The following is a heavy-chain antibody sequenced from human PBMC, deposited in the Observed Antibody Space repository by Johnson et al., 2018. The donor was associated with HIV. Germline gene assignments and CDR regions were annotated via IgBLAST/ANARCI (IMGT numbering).Heavy chain of an antibody. J-gene: IGHJ3*02. Sequence: QVQLLESGGGVVQPGRSLRLSCAASGFTFSSYGMHWVRQAPGKGLEWVAVIWYDGTNRYYGDSVKGRFTISRDNSKNTVYLQMNGLRAEDTAVYHCAKDLFSSSLTNDAFDIGGQGTMVTVSS. CDR2: IWYDGTNR. D-gene: IGHD6-19*01. V-gene: IGHV3-33*06. CDR3: AKDLFSSSLTNDAFDI. CDR1: GFTFSSYG.